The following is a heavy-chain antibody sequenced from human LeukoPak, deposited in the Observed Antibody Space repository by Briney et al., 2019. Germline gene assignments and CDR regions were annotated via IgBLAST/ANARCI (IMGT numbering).Heavy chain of an antibody. CDR3: AREGLRGDYVL. Sequence: ASVTVSCKASGYTFTGYYMHWVRQAPGQGLEWMGRINPNSGGTNYAQKLQGRVTMTTDTSTSTAYMELRSLRSDDTAVYYCAREGLRGDYVLWGQGTLVTVSS. D-gene: IGHD4-17*01. CDR2: INPNSGGT. CDR1: GYTFTGYY. J-gene: IGHJ4*02. V-gene: IGHV1-2*06.